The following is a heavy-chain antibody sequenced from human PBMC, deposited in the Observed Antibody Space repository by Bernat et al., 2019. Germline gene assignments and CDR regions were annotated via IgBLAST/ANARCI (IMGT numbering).Heavy chain of an antibody. CDR3: AKDVNTYCSGDCPPHY. D-gene: IGHD2-21*02. J-gene: IGHJ4*02. Sequence: QVQLVESGGGVVQPGRSPRLSCAASGFTFSSYGMHWVRQAPGKGLGWVAVILYDGSNKYYADSVKGRFTISRDNSKNTLYLQMNSLRAEDTAVYYCAKDVNTYCSGDCPPHYWGQGTLVTVSS. CDR1: GFTFSSYG. V-gene: IGHV3-30*18. CDR2: ILYDGSNK.